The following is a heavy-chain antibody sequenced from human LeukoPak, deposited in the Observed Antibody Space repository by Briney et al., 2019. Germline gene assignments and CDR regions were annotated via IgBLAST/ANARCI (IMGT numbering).Heavy chain of an antibody. J-gene: IGHJ5*02. D-gene: IGHD2-15*01. Sequence: ASVKASCKASGYTFTSYDINWVRQATGQGLEWMGWMNPNSGNTGYAQKFQGRVTITRNTSISTAHMELSSLRSEDTAVYYCARVPLENCSGGSCYPATRTFMGFDPWGQGTLVTVSS. CDR1: GYTFTSYD. V-gene: IGHV1-8*03. CDR2: MNPNSGNT. CDR3: ARVPLENCSGGSCYPATRTFMGFDP.